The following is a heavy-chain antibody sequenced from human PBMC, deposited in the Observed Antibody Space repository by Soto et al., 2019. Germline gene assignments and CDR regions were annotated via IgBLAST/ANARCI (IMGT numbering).Heavy chain of an antibody. D-gene: IGHD1-26*01. CDR2: IIPILGIA. J-gene: IGHJ4*02. Sequence: QVQLVQSGAEVKKPGSSVKVSCKASGGTFSSYTISWVRQAPGQGLEWMGRIIPILGIANYAQKFQGRVTITADKATSTGYMELSSLRSEDTAVYYCAREGGTGLFDYCGQGTLVTVSS. CDR1: GGTFSSYT. CDR3: AREGGTGLFDY. V-gene: IGHV1-69*08.